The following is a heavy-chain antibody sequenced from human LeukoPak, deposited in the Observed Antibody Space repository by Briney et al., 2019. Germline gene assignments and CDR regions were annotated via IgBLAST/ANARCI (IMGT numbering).Heavy chain of an antibody. CDR3: ARDRRASPGLWELLPTQYYFDY. Sequence: GGSLRLSCAASGFTFSSYSMNWVRQAPGKGLEWVSSISSSSSYIYYADSVKGRLTISRDNAKNSLYLQMNSLRAEDTAVYYCARDRRASPGLWELLPTQYYFDYWGQGTLVTVSS. J-gene: IGHJ4*02. CDR1: GFTFSSYS. V-gene: IGHV3-21*01. CDR2: ISSSSSYI. D-gene: IGHD1-26*01.